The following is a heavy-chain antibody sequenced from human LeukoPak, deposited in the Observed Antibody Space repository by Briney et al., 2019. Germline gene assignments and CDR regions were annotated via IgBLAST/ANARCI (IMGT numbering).Heavy chain of an antibody. Sequence: ASVKVSCKASGYTFTGYYMHWVRQVPGQGLEWMGRINPNSGGTNYAQKFQGRVTMTRDTSISTAYVELSRLRSDDTAVYYCARVSPKGYYDSSGYYTYWGQGTLVTVSS. CDR1: GYTFTGYY. CDR3: ARVSPKGYYDSSGYYTY. CDR2: INPNSGGT. V-gene: IGHV1-2*06. D-gene: IGHD3-22*01. J-gene: IGHJ4*02.